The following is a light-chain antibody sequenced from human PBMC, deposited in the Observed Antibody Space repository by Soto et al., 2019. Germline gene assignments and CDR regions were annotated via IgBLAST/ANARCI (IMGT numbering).Light chain of an antibody. CDR1: QSVSSS. Sequence: EIVLTQSPVTLSLSPGERATLSCRASQSVSSSLAWYQQKPGQAPRLLIYGASNRATSIPARFSGSGSGTDFSLTISSLEPEDFAVYYCQQRSNWPLTFGPGTKVDIK. V-gene: IGKV3-11*01. CDR2: GAS. CDR3: QQRSNWPLT. J-gene: IGKJ3*01.